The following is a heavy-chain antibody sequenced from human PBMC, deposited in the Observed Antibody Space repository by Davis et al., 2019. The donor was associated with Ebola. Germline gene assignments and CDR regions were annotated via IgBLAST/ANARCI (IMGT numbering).Heavy chain of an antibody. D-gene: IGHD3-9*01. J-gene: IGHJ3*02. CDR2: TYYSGST. V-gene: IGHV4-59*08. Sequence: SETLSLTCTVSGCSISSYDWSWIRQPPGKGREWTGYTYYSGSTNYNPPLKSRVTISVDTSKYQSSLKLSAVTAADTAVCYCARRAVRYDILTGYYMGAFDIWGQGTLFTVSS. CDR1: GCSISSYD. CDR3: ARRAVRYDILTGYYMGAFDI.